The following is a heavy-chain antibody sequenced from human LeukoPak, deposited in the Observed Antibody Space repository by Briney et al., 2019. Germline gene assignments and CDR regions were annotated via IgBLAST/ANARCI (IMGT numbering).Heavy chain of an antibody. CDR3: ARDRYYGSGSYYGD. J-gene: IGHJ4*02. CDR1: GFTVSSNY. Sequence: PGGPLSLSCAASGFTVSSNYMSGARQPPGKGLEWVSVIYSGGSTYYADSVKGRFTISRDNSKNTLYLQMNSLRAEDTAVYYCARDRYYGSGSYYGDWGQGTLVTVSS. D-gene: IGHD3-10*01. V-gene: IGHV3-53*01. CDR2: IYSGGST.